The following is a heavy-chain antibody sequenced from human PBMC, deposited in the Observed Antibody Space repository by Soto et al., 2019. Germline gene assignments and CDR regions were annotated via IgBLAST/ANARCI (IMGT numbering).Heavy chain of an antibody. Sequence: QVQLVESGGGVVQPGRSLRLSCAGSGFTFSNYGMHWVSQAPGKGLEWVAVISYDGSNRYYADAVKGRFTISRDNSKNTLDLQMNSLRPDDTAVYYCAKALSGGYCSGGSCSLDYWGQGNLVTVSS. V-gene: IGHV3-30*18. CDR1: GFTFSNYG. D-gene: IGHD2-15*01. CDR3: AKALSGGYCSGGSCSLDY. CDR2: ISYDGSNR. J-gene: IGHJ4*02.